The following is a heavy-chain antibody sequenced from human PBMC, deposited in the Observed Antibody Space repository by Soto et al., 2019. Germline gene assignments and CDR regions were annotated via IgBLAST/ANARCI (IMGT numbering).Heavy chain of an antibody. D-gene: IGHD3-3*01. Sequence: QVQLVQSGDEVRKPGSSVKVSCKAPGGTFSTYIISWVRLAPGQGLQWMGRIIPIPDITNYAQKFQGRVTVTADRSTSTAYMELTSLKSEDTAVYYCARDRITTRGDAFDLWGQGTMVTVSS. CDR2: IIPIPDIT. J-gene: IGHJ3*01. CDR3: ARDRITTRGDAFDL. V-gene: IGHV1-69*08. CDR1: GGTFSTYI.